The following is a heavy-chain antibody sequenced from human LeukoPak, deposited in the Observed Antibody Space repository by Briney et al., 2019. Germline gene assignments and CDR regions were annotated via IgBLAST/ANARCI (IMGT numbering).Heavy chain of an antibody. CDR2: IRYDGSNK. Sequence: GGSLRLSCAASGFTFSSYGMHWVRQAPGKGLEWVAFIRYDGSNKYYADSVKGRFTISRDNSKNTLYLQMNSLRAEGTAVYYCANRGGYAFDIWGQGTMVTVSS. V-gene: IGHV3-30*02. D-gene: IGHD2-15*01. J-gene: IGHJ3*02. CDR1: GFTFSSYG. CDR3: ANRGGYAFDI.